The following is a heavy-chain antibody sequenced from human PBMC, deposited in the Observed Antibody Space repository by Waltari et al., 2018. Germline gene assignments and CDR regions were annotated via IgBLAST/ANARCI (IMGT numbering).Heavy chain of an antibody. Sequence: HLVESGGGLVQPGGSLRLSCAASGFTFSSYWMTWVRQAPGKGLEWVAFIRYDGSNKYYADSVKGRFTISRDNSKNTLYLQMNSLRAEDTAVYYCAAAVAGTPDFDYWGQGTLVTVSS. V-gene: IGHV3-30*02. CDR1: GFTFSSYW. D-gene: IGHD6-19*01. CDR3: AAAVAGTPDFDY. J-gene: IGHJ4*02. CDR2: IRYDGSNK.